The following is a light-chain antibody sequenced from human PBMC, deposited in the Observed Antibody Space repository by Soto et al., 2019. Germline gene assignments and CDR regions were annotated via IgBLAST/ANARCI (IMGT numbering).Light chain of an antibody. J-gene: IGKJ1*01. CDR1: QSVSSN. CDR3: QQYNNWPPART. CDR2: GAS. Sequence: EIVMTQSPATLSVSPGERATLSCRASQSVSSNLAWYQQKPGQAPRLLLYGASTRATGIPARFSGSGSGTEFTLNISSLQSEDFASYFCQQYNNWPPARTFGQGTKVEIK. V-gene: IGKV3-15*01.